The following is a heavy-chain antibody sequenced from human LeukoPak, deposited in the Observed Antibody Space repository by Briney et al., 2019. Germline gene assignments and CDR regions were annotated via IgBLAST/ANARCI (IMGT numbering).Heavy chain of an antibody. CDR1: GFTFDDYG. J-gene: IGHJ4*02. CDR3: VRDYCGGDCYPFDY. V-gene: IGHV3-20*04. Sequence: PPGGSLRLSCAVSGFTFDDYGMSWVRQAPGKGLEWVSGINWNGGSTGYVDSVKGRFTISRDNAKKSLYLKMNSLRGEDTALYYCVRDYCGGDCYPFDYWGQGTLVTVSS. D-gene: IGHD2-21*02. CDR2: INWNGGST.